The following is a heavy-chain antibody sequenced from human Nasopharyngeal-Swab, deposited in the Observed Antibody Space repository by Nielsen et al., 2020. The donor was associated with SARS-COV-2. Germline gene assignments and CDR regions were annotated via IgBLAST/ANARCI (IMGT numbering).Heavy chain of an antibody. CDR3: ARDSRYYYYGMDV. CDR2: IYYSGST. J-gene: IGHJ6*02. CDR1: GGSISSYY. Sequence: SQTLSPTCTASGGSISSYYWSWIRQPPGKGLEWIGYIYYSGSTNNNPSLKSRVTISVDTSKNQFSLKLSSVTAADTAVYYCARDSRYYYYGMDVWGQGTTVTVSS. V-gene: IGHV4-59*13.